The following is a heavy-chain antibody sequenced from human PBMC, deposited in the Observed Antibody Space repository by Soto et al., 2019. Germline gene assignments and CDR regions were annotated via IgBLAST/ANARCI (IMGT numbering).Heavy chain of an antibody. D-gene: IGHD6-13*01. V-gene: IGHV3-74*01. CDR2: INGDGSTT. CDR1: GFTFSNYY. Sequence: GGSLRLSCAASGFTFSNYYVHWVRQAPGRGLLWVSRINGDGSTTSYADSVQGRFTISRDNAKNTLYMQMSSLRAEDTAVYYCVRSTAAAGPFDYWGQGTLVTVSS. J-gene: IGHJ4*02. CDR3: VRSTAAAGPFDY.